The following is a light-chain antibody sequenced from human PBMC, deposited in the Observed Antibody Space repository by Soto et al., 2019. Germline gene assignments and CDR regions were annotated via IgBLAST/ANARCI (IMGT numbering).Light chain of an antibody. Sequence: HSVLTQPPSVSGAPGQTVTISCTGSSSNIGAGYNVHWYQQLPGTAPKLLIFGNSNRPSGVPDRFSGSKSGTSASLAITGLQAEDEADYYCQSHDSSLSAYVVFGGGTKLTVL. CDR1: SSNIGAGYN. V-gene: IGLV1-40*01. J-gene: IGLJ2*01. CDR3: QSHDSSLSAYVV. CDR2: GNS.